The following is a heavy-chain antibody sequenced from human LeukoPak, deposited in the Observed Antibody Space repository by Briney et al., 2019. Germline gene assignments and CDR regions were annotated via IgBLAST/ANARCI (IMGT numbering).Heavy chain of an antibody. V-gene: IGHV4-39*01. Sequence: SETLSLTCTVSGVSISSSYSYWGWIRQPPGMGLEWIGSIYYTGNTYYNASLKSQVSISIDTSKNQFSLKLTSVTAADTAVYYCARAPSITRYYYLDYWGQGTLVTVSS. CDR1: GVSISSSYSY. J-gene: IGHJ4*02. CDR3: ARAPSITRYYYLDY. CDR2: IYYTGNT. D-gene: IGHD1-26*01.